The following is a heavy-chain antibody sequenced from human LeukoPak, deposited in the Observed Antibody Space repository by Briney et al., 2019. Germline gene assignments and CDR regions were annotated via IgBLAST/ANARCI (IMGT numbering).Heavy chain of an antibody. Sequence: ASVKVSCKASGYTFTGYYMHWVRQAPGQGLEWMGRINPNSGGTNYAQKFQDRVTMTRDTSISTAYMELSRLRSDDTAVYYCARDRGQLWLRSFDYWGQGTLVTVSS. J-gene: IGHJ4*02. CDR3: ARDRGQLWLRSFDY. V-gene: IGHV1-2*06. CDR1: GYTFTGYY. D-gene: IGHD5-18*01. CDR2: INPNSGGT.